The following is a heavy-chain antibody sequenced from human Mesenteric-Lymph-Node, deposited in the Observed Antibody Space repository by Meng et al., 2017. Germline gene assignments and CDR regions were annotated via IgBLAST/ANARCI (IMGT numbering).Heavy chain of an antibody. D-gene: IGHD7-27*01. CDR1: GYTFTSYY. CDR3: ARGGPGEHNYGMDV. V-gene: IGHV1-46*01. J-gene: IGHJ6*02. CDR2: SNPNGGST. Sequence: ASVKVSCKASGYTFTSYYMHWVRQAPGQGLEWMGISNPNGGSTNYAQKFKGRVTMTRDTSTITVYMELSSLRSEDTAENYCARGGPGEHNYGMDVWGQGTTVTVSS.